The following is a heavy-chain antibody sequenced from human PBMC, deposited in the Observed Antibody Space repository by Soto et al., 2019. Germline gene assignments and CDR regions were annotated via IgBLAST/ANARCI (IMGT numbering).Heavy chain of an antibody. CDR2: TYYRSKWYN. CDR1: VDSVSSNSAA. Sequence: SQTLSLTCAISVDSVSSNSAAWNWISQSPSRCIEWLGRTYYRSKWYNDYAVSVKSRITINPDTSKNQYSLQLNSVTPEDTAVHYFAREKHGCCCYFDDWGQGTLVTVSS. CDR3: AREKHGCCCYFDD. V-gene: IGHV6-1*01. D-gene: IGHD2-21*01. J-gene: IGHJ4*01.